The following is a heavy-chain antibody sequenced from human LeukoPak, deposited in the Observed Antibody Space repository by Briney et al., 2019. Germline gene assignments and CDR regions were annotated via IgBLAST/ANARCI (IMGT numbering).Heavy chain of an antibody. Sequence: NPSETLSLTCTVSGGSISSYYWSWIRQPPGKGLEWIGYIYYSGSTNYNPSLKSRVTISVDTSKNQFSLKLNSVTAADTAVYYCASNDGSYPPRYWGQGTLVTVSS. CDR1: GGSISSYY. J-gene: IGHJ4*02. CDR3: ASNDGSYPPRY. D-gene: IGHD1-26*01. CDR2: IYYSGST. V-gene: IGHV4-59*01.